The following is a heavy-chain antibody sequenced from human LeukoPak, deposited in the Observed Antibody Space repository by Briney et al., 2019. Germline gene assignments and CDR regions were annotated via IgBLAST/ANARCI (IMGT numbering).Heavy chain of an antibody. CDR3: ARESNYYDSSGYYSEAFDI. V-gene: IGHV4-34*01. J-gene: IGHJ3*02. Sequence: SETLSLTCAVYGGSFSGYYWSWIRQPPGKGLEWIGEINHSGSTNYNPSLKSRVTISVDTSKNQFSLKLSSVTAADTAVYYCARESNYYDSSGYYSEAFDIWGQGTMVTVSS. CDR1: GGSFSGYY. D-gene: IGHD3-22*01. CDR2: INHSGST.